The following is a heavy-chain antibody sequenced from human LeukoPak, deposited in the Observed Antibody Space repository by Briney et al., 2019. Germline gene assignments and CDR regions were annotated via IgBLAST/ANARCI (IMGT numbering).Heavy chain of an antibody. J-gene: IGHJ6*03. CDR2: ISSSSSYI. D-gene: IGHD2-21*02. V-gene: IGHV3-21*01. Sequence: GGSLRLSCAASGLTFSNYVMNWVRQAPGKGLEWVSSISSSSSYIYYADSVKGRFTISRDNAKNSLYLQMNSLRAEDTAVYYCARDCGGDCYSGYYYYMDVWGKGTTVTVSS. CDR1: GLTFSNYV. CDR3: ARDCGGDCYSGYYYYMDV.